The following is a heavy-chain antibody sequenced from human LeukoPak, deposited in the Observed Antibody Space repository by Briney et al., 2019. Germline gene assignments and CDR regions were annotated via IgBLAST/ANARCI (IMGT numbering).Heavy chain of an antibody. CDR3: AGSSGSPTLAYFQH. J-gene: IGHJ1*01. Sequence: GGSLRLSCAASGFTFSSYAMHWVRQAPGKGLEWVAVISYDGSNKYYADSVKGRFTISRDNSKNTLYLQMNSLRAEDTAVYYCAGSSGSPTLAYFQHWGQGTLVTVSS. V-gene: IGHV3-30-3*01. CDR2: ISYDGSNK. CDR1: GFTFSSYA. D-gene: IGHD1-26*01.